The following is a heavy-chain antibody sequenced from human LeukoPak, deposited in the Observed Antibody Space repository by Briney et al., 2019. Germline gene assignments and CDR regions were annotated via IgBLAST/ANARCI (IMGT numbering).Heavy chain of an antibody. V-gene: IGHV4-61*01. Sequence: PSETLSLTCTVSGVSVTSDSYYWCWIRQPPGQGLEWIGFIYYSGSPTYNPSLKSRVTISMDTSKNQFSLKLNSVTAADTAVYYCARDRCSSTNCYTGYYYGTDVWGQGTTVTVSS. CDR3: ARDRCSSTNCYTGYYYGTDV. D-gene: IGHD2-2*02. J-gene: IGHJ6*02. CDR1: GVSVTSDSYY. CDR2: IYYSGSP.